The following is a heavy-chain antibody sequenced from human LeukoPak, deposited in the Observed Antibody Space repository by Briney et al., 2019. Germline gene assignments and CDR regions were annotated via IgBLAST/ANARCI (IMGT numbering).Heavy chain of an antibody. CDR3: ARLMDYDILTGYYLAYFDY. CDR1: GYSFTSYW. CDR2: IYPGDSQT. V-gene: IGHV5-51*01. D-gene: IGHD3-9*01. J-gene: IGHJ4*02. Sequence: GESLKISCKGSGYSFTSYWIGWVRQMPGKGLEWMGIIYPGDSQTTYSPSFQGQVTISDDKSINTAYLQWRSLKASDTAMYYCARLMDYDILTGYYLAYFDYWGQGTLVTVSS.